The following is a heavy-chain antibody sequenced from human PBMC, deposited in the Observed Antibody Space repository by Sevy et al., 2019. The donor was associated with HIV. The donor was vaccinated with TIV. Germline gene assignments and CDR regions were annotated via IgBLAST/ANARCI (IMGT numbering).Heavy chain of an antibody. CDR1: GYTFTSYG. Sequence: ASVKVSCKASGYTFTSYGISWVRQAPGQGLEWMGWISAYNGNTNYVQKLQGRVTMTTDTSTSTAYMELRSLRSDDTAVYYCASTPYYYYGMDVWGQGTTVTVSS. CDR2: ISAYNGNT. J-gene: IGHJ6*02. CDR3: ASTPYYYYGMDV. V-gene: IGHV1-18*04.